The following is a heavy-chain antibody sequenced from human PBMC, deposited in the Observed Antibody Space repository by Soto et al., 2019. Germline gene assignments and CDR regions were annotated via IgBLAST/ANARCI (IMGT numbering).Heavy chain of an antibody. V-gene: IGHV3-7*01. J-gene: IGHJ6*03. CDR3: AKREKERLDFYYYYNYMDV. Sequence: GGSLRLSCAASGFSFSSYWMSWVRQAPGKGLEWVANIKEDGSEKYYVDSVKGRFTVSRDNARNSLYLQMNSLRAEDTAVYYCAKREKERLDFYYYYNYMDVWGKGTTVTVSS. CDR2: IKEDGSEK. CDR1: GFSFSSYW. D-gene: IGHD1-1*01.